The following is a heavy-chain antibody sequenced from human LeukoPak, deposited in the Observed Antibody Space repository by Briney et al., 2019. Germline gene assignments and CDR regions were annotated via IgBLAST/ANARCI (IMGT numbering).Heavy chain of an antibody. CDR3: AREDIVVVPAATRYYYYGMDV. Sequence: PGGSLRLSCAGSGFTVSSNYMSWVRQAPGKGLEWVSVIYSGGSTYYADSVKGRFTISRDNSKNTLYLQMNSLRAEDTAVYYCAREDIVVVPAATRYYYYGMDVWGQGTTVTVSS. D-gene: IGHD2-2*01. J-gene: IGHJ6*02. CDR2: IYSGGST. V-gene: IGHV3-53*01. CDR1: GFTVSSNY.